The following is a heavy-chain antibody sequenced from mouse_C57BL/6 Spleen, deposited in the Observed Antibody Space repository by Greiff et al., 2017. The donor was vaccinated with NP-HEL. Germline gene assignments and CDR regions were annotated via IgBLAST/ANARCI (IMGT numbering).Heavy chain of an antibody. J-gene: IGHJ2*01. CDR1: VFTFNTYA. Sequence: EVQVVESGGGLVQPTGSLKLSCAASVFTFNTYAIHWVRQAPGQGLEWVARIRSKSSNYATYYADSVKDRFTISRDDSQSMLYLQMNNLKTEDTTMYYCVRDKGSFDYWGQGTTLTVSS. V-gene: IGHV10-3*02. CDR3: VRDKGSFDY. CDR2: IRSKSSNYAT.